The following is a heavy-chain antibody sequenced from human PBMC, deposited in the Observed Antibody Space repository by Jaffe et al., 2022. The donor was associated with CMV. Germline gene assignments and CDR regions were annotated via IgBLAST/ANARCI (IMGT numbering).Heavy chain of an antibody. D-gene: IGHD5-18*01. Sequence: EVQLVQSGAEVKKPGESLRISCKGSGYSFTSYWISWVRQMPGKGLEWMGRIDPSDSYTNYSPSFQGHVTISADKSISTAYLQWSSLKASDTAMYYCARPGYVATAYYGDGAFDIWGQGTMVTVSS. CDR3: ARPGYVATAYYGDGAFDI. CDR2: IDPSDSYT. CDR1: GYSFTSYW. J-gene: IGHJ3*02. V-gene: IGHV5-10-1*03.